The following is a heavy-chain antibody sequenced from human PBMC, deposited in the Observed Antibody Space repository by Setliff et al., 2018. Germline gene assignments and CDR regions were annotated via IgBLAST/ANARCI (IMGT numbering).Heavy chain of an antibody. J-gene: IGHJ3*01. CDR2: LFDGGSA. CDR3: ARDPHYDPTYSLPGHALDF. Sequence: PSETLSLTCAVSGYSISNGFYWGWIRQSPVKGLEWIGSLFDGGSAYYSQSLKSRASISLDASKNQFALKRTSATAADTAVYYCARDPHYDPTYSLPGHALDFWGQGIRVTV. CDR1: GYSISNGFY. D-gene: IGHD3-22*01. V-gene: IGHV4-38-2*02.